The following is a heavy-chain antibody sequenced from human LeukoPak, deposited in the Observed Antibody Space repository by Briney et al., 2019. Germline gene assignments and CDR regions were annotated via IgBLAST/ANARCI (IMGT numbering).Heavy chain of an antibody. CDR1: GYSFTSYW. CDR2: IYPGDSDT. CDR3: ARAITMVRGVITHLGY. Sequence: GESLKISCKGSGYSFTSYWIGWVRQMPWKGLEWMGIIYPGDSDTRYSPSFQGQVTISADKSISTAYLQWSSLKASDTAMYYCARAITMVRGVITHLGYWGQGTLVTVSS. J-gene: IGHJ4*02. V-gene: IGHV5-51*01. D-gene: IGHD3-10*01.